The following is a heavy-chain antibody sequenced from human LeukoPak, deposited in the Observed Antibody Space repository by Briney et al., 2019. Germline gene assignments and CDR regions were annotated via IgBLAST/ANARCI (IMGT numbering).Heavy chain of an antibody. Sequence: ASVKVSCKASGYTFTSYYMHWVRQAPGQGLEWMGIIDPSGGSTSYAQKFQGRVTMTRDTSTSTVYMELSSLRSEDTAVYYCAREGAYYDFWSGYYGGQGNWFDPWGQGTLVTVSS. CDR2: IDPSGGST. D-gene: IGHD3-3*01. CDR1: GYTFTSYY. CDR3: AREGAYYDFWSGYYGGQGNWFDP. J-gene: IGHJ5*02. V-gene: IGHV1-46*01.